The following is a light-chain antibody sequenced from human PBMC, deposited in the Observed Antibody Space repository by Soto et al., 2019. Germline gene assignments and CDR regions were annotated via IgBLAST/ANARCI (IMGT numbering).Light chain of an antibody. CDR3: TSYTTTNTPYV. CDR1: SSDVGAYNF. J-gene: IGLJ1*01. CDR2: EVT. Sequence: QSVLTRPASVSGSPGQSITSSCSGTSSDVGAYNFVSWYQHHPGRAPQLIIYEVTIRPSGVSNRFSGSKSGNSASLTISGLQAEDEADYYCTSYTTTNTPYVFGSGTKVTVL. V-gene: IGLV2-14*01.